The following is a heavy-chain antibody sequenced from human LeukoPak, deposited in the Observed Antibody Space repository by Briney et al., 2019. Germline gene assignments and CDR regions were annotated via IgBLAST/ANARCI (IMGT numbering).Heavy chain of an antibody. CDR3: ASAMVRGVIQLSY. V-gene: IGHV3-48*01. D-gene: IGHD3-10*01. J-gene: IGHJ4*02. Sequence: GGSLRLSCAASGFTFSTYSMNWVRQAPGKGLEWVSYISSLGSTIYYADSVKGRFTIFRDNAKHSLYLQMDGLRAEDTAVYYCASAMVRGVIQLSYWGQGTLVTVSS. CDR2: ISSLGSTI. CDR1: GFTFSTYS.